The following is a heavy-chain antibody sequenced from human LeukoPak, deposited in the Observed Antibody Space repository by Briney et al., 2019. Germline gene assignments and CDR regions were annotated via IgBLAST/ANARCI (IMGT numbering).Heavy chain of an antibody. V-gene: IGHV4-34*01. D-gene: IGHD6-13*01. CDR1: VGSFSGYY. CDR2: INHSAST. J-gene: IGHJ3*02. Sequence: SETLSLTCAVYVGSFSGYYWSWIRQSPGKGLEWIGEINHSASTNYNPSLKSRVTISVDTSKNQFSLKLTSVTAADTAMYYCARRRRMAAAGTDAFDIWGQGTMVTVSS. CDR3: ARRRRMAAAGTDAFDI.